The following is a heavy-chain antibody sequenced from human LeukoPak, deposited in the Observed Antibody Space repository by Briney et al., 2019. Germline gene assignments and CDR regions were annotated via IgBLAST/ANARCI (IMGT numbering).Heavy chain of an antibody. CDR2: TLYRSKWLY. Sequence: SQTLSLTCAISGDSLSSYTSAWNWIRLSPSRGLEWLGRTLYRSKWLYDYAPSIKGRITIYPDASNNQFSLQLKLVTAEDTALYYCARGPDDLLHGRAFDFWGQGTMVTVSS. CDR1: GDSLSSYTSA. D-gene: IGHD3-3*01. CDR3: ARGPDDLLHGRAFDF. J-gene: IGHJ3*01. V-gene: IGHV6-1*01.